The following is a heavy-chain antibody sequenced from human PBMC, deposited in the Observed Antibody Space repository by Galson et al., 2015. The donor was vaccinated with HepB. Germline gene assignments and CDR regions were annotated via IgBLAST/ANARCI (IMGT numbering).Heavy chain of an antibody. J-gene: IGHJ4*02. D-gene: IGHD1-26*01. Sequence: SLRLSCAASGFTFSSYAMHWVRQAPGKGLEYVSGISSNGGSTYYADSVKGRFTISRDNSKNTLYLQMSSLRAEDTAAYYCVKVSGSYYFDYWGQGTLVTVSS. CDR1: GFTFSSYA. CDR2: ISSNGGST. V-gene: IGHV3-64D*06. CDR3: VKVSGSYYFDY.